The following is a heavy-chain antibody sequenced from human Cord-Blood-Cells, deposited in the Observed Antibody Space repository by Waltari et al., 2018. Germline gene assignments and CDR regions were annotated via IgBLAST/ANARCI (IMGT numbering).Heavy chain of an antibody. Sequence: EVQLVESGGGLVQPGRSLRLSCAASGFTFDDYAMHWVRQAPGKGLEWVSGISWNRGSIGYADSVKGRFTISRDNAKNSLYLQMNSLRAEDMALYYCAKGYSSSYYDAFDIWGQGTMVTVSS. CDR3: AKGYSSSYYDAFDI. J-gene: IGHJ3*02. D-gene: IGHD6-6*01. CDR2: ISWNRGSI. CDR1: GFTFDDYA. V-gene: IGHV3-9*03.